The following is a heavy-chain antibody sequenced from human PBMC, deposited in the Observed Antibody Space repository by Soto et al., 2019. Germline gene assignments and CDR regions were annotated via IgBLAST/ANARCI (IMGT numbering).Heavy chain of an antibody. CDR2: ITGGGDNT. D-gene: IGHD6-19*01. J-gene: IGHJ5*02. CDR1: GFTFSSYA. V-gene: IGHV3-23*01. Sequence: EVELLESGGGLVQPGGSLRLSCAASGFTFSSYAMSWVRQAPGKGLEWVSTITGGGDNTHYADSVKGRFTISRDNSKNTLSLQMNSLRVEDTAVYHCAKGRIAVAAPYNWFDPWGQGTLVTVSS. CDR3: AKGRIAVAAPYNWFDP.